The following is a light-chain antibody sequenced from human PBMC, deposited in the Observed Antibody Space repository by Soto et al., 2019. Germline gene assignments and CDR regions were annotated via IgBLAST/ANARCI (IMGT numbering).Light chain of an antibody. J-gene: IGLJ3*02. Sequence: QSVLTQPPSVSGAPGQRVTISCTGSSSNIGAGFDVHWYHQIAGTAPKLLIYGNSNRPSGVPDRFSGSKSDNTASLTISGLRAEDEAHYHCCSYAGSRTFVFGGGTKLTVL. CDR2: GNS. CDR3: CSYAGSRTFV. V-gene: IGLV1-40*01. CDR1: SSNIGAGFD.